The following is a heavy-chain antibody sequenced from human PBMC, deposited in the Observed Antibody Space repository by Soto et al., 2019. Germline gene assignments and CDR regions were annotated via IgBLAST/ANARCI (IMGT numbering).Heavy chain of an antibody. D-gene: IGHD3-22*01. Sequence: ASVKVSCKASGYTFTSYGISWVRQAPGQGLEWMGWISAYNGNTNYAQKLQGRVTMTTDTSTSTAYMELRSLRSDDTAVYYCARDKGFNMPVVVSPGPFDYWGQGTLVTVSS. CDR2: ISAYNGNT. CDR1: GYTFTSYG. CDR3: ARDKGFNMPVVVSPGPFDY. J-gene: IGHJ4*02. V-gene: IGHV1-18*01.